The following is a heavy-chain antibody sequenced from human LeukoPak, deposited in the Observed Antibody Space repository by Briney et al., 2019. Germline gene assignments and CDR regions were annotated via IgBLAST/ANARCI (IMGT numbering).Heavy chain of an antibody. CDR1: GGSISSYY. CDR3: ARGPRNCSGGSCYSSWDPYYYGMDV. CDR2: IYTSGST. Sequence: SETLSLTCTVSGGSISSYYWSWIRQPAGKGLEWIERIYTSGSTNYNPSLKSRVTMSVDTSKNQFSLKLSSVTAADTAVYYCARGPRNCSGGSCYSSWDPYYYGMDVWGQGTTVTVSS. J-gene: IGHJ6*02. D-gene: IGHD2-15*01. V-gene: IGHV4-4*07.